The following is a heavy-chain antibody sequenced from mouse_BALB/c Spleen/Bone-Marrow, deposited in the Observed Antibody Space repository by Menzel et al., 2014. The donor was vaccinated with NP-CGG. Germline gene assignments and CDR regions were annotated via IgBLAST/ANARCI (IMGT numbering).Heavy chain of an antibody. V-gene: IGHV5-12-2*01. CDR3: ARHKNGVFDY. J-gene: IGHJ2*01. Sequence: SGGGLVQPGGSLKLSCAASGFTFSSYTMSWVRQTPEKRLEWVAYISNGGGSTYYPDTVKGRFTISRDNAKNTLYLQMSSLKSEDTAMYYCARHKNGVFDYWGQGTTLTVSS. CDR1: GFTFSSYT. CDR2: ISNGGGST.